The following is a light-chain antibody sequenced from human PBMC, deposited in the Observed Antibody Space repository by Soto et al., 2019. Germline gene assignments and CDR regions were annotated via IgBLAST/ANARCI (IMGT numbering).Light chain of an antibody. Sequence: EVVLTQSPGTLSLSPGERATLSCRASQSVGSNYLAWYQQQPGQAPRLLIFGASSMPTDIPDRLSGSGSGTDLPLTISRLEPEDFAVYYCQQYGSSESITFGQGTRLEIK. CDR2: GAS. V-gene: IGKV3-20*01. J-gene: IGKJ5*01. CDR1: QSVGSNY. CDR3: QQYGSSESIT.